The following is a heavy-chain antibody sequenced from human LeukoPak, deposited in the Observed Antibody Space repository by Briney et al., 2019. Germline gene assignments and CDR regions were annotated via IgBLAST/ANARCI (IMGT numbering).Heavy chain of an antibody. Sequence: PSETLSLTCTVSGGSISRDGDYWSWIRQYPGKGLESIGSVSSSGTTTCNPSLKSRVTISLDTSQNQFSLNLRSLTAADTAVYYCAREMVRDAFDIWGQGTMVTVSS. CDR1: GGSISRDGDY. D-gene: IGHD2-8*01. CDR3: AREMVRDAFDI. J-gene: IGHJ3*02. CDR2: VSSSGTT. V-gene: IGHV4-31*03.